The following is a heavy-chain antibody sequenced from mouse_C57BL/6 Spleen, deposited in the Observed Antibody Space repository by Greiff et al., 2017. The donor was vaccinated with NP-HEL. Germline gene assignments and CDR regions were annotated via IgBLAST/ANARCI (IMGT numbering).Heavy chain of an antibody. CDR2: IRNKANGYTT. CDR1: GFTFTDYY. J-gene: IGHJ4*01. V-gene: IGHV7-3*01. CDR3: ARYIRGADYYAMDY. Sequence: EVQRVESGGGLVQPGGSLSLSCAASGFTFTDYYMSWVRQPPGKALEWLGFIRNKANGYTTEYSASVKGRFTISRDNSQSILYLQMNALRAEDSATYYCARYIRGADYYAMDYWGQGTSVTVSS.